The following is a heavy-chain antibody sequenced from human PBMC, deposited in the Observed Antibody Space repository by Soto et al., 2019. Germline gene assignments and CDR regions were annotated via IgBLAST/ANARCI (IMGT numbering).Heavy chain of an antibody. CDR1: GFTFSRFG. V-gene: IGHV3-30*18. J-gene: IGHJ5*02. D-gene: IGHD6-19*01. CDR2: ISYDGKNI. Sequence: QEQMVESGGGVDQPGRSLRLSCVTTGFTFSRFGMHWVRQAPGKGLEWVAVISYDGKNIFYAGSVKGRFNISRDDSKNTLFLDMNNLRPEDTAVYYCAKDGRIAVAATGWLDPWGEGTLVTVSS. CDR3: AKDGRIAVAATGWLDP.